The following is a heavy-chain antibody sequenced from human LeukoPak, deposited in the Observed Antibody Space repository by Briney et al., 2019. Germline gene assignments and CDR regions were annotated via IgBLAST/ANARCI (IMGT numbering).Heavy chain of an antibody. J-gene: IGHJ4*02. CDR3: ARVAGSIDY. CDR1: GYTFTTYD. Sequence: ASVKVSCTTSGYTFTTYDINWVRQATGQGLEWMGWMNPNSGYTGYAQKFQGRVTITRDTSISTAYMELSSLRSEDTAVYYCARVAGSIDYWGQGTLVTVSS. CDR2: MNPNSGYT. V-gene: IGHV1-8*03. D-gene: IGHD6-19*01.